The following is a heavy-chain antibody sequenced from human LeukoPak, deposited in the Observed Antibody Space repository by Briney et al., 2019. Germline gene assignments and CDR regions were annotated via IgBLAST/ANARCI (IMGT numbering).Heavy chain of an antibody. J-gene: IGHJ4*02. Sequence: GGSLRLSCAASGFTLNSYWMSWVRQAPGKGLEWVANIKQDGSDKYHVDSVKGRFTISGDNAKNSLYLQMNSLRAEDTAVYYCARLYYADSGTYNRPFDYWGQGTLVTVSS. CDR2: IKQDGSDK. CDR1: GFTLNSYW. V-gene: IGHV3-7*04. D-gene: IGHD3-10*01. CDR3: ARLYYADSGTYNRPFDY.